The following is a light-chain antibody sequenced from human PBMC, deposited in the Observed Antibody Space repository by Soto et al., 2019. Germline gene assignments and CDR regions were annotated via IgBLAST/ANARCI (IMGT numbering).Light chain of an antibody. V-gene: IGKV3-20*01. J-gene: IGKJ1*01. CDR2: GAS. CDR1: QSVSSSF. Sequence: IVFNPVSGTLAFSPGGKATLPRQASQSVSSSFLAWYQQKPGQAPRVLIYGASSRATGTPDRFSGSGSGTDFTLTISRLEPEDFAVYYRQQYGSSRTFGQGTKVDIK. CDR3: QQYGSSRT.